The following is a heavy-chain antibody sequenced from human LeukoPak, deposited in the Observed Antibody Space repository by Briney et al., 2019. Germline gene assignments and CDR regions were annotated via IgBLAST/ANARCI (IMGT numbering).Heavy chain of an antibody. CDR3: ARGDCSGGSCYLSLTAIDY. J-gene: IGHJ4*02. CDR2: ISASSDTI. D-gene: IGHD2-15*01. Sequence: GGSLRLSCAASGFTFSSYSMNWVCQAPGKGLEWVSYISASSDTIYYADSVKGRFTISRDNAKNSLYLQMNSLRAEDTAVYYCARGDCSGGSCYLSLTAIDYWGQGTLVTVSS. V-gene: IGHV3-48*01. CDR1: GFTFSSYS.